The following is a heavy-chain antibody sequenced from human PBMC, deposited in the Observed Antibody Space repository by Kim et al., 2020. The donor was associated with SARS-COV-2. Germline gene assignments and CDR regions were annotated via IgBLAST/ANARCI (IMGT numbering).Heavy chain of an antibody. V-gene: IGHV3-30*04. CDR1: GFTFSSYA. CDR2: ISYDGSNK. D-gene: IGHD3-10*01. J-gene: IGHJ4*02. Sequence: GGSLRLSCAASGFTFSSYAMHWVRQAPGKGLEWVAVISYDGSNKYYADSVKGRFTISRDNSKNTLYLQMNSLRAEDTAVYYCARNYGSGSYYGDYWGQGTLVTVSS. CDR3: ARNYGSGSYYGDY.